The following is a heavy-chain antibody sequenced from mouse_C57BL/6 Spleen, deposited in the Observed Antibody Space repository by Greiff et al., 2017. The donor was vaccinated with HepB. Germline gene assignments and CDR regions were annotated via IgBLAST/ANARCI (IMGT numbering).Heavy chain of an antibody. J-gene: IGHJ2*01. D-gene: IGHD2-1*01. V-gene: IGHV5-6*02. CDR1: GFTFSSYG. CDR3: ASHGNSFDY. Sequence: DVKLVESGGDLVKPGGSLKLSCAASGFTFSSYGMSWVRQTPDKRLEWVATISSGGSYTYYPDSVKGRFTISRDNAKNTLYLQMSSLKSEDTAMYYCASHGNSFDYWGQGTTLTVSS. CDR2: ISSGGSYT.